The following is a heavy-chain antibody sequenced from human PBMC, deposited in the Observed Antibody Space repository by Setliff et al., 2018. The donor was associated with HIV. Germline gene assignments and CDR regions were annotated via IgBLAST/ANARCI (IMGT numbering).Heavy chain of an antibody. D-gene: IGHD5-18*01. J-gene: IGHJ2*01. CDR1: GFTFSSYW. CDR3: ARDVKGYIYGSTYWYFDL. V-gene: IGHV3-74*01. CDR2: INSDGSST. Sequence: LTCAASGFTFSSYWMYWVRQAPGKGLVWVSRINSDGSSTSHADSVKGRFTISRDNAKNTLFLQMNSLRAEDTAVYYCARDVKGYIYGSTYWYFDLWGRGTLVTVSS.